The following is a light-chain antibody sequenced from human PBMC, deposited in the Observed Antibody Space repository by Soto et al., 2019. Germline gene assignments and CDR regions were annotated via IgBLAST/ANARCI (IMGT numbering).Light chain of an antibody. Sequence: DIQMTQSPSSLSASVGDRVTITCRASQSISSYLNWYQQKPGKAPKLLIYAASSLQSGVPSRFGGSGSGTDFTLTISSLQPEDFATYYCQQSYSTPPLAFGQGTKVEIK. J-gene: IGKJ1*01. V-gene: IGKV1-39*01. CDR1: QSISSY. CDR2: AAS. CDR3: QQSYSTPPLA.